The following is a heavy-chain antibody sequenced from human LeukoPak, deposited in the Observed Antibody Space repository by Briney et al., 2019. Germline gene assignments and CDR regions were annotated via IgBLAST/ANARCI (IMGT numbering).Heavy chain of an antibody. CDR3: ARGLVPAAPQYNWFDP. D-gene: IGHD2-2*01. Sequence: SETLSLTCAVYGGSFSGYYRSWIRQPPGKGLEWIGEINHSGSTNYNPSLKSRVTISVDTSKNQFSLKVSSVTAADTAVYYCARGLVPAAPQYNWFDPWGQGTLVTVSS. V-gene: IGHV4-34*01. J-gene: IGHJ5*02. CDR2: INHSGST. CDR1: GGSFSGYY.